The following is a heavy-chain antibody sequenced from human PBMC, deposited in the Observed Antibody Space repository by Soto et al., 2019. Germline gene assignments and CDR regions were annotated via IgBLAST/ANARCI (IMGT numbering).Heavy chain of an antibody. Sequence: GGSLRLSCAASGFSFSTYAMSWVRQAPGKGLEWVSAISGSGGSTYYADSVKGRFTISRDNSKNTLYLQMNSLRAEDTAVYYCAKNWDTTSSSSSHWGQGTLVTVSS. CDR3: AKNWDTTSSSSSH. J-gene: IGHJ4*02. V-gene: IGHV3-23*01. CDR1: GFSFSTYA. D-gene: IGHD6-6*01. CDR2: ISGSGGST.